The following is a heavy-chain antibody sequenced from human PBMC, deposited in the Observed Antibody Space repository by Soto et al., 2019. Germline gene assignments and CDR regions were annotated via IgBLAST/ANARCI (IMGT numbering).Heavy chain of an antibody. Sequence: PSETLSLTCSVSGGSIRSYYWTWIRQPPGQALEWIGNIHFSGTTYYNPSLESRVTISVDTSKNQFSLRVTSVSAAGTAVYYCARSGTYPVFIDLWGQGTLVTVSS. D-gene: IGHD3-10*01. J-gene: IGHJ4*02. CDR3: ARSGTYPVFIDL. CDR1: GGSIRSYY. CDR2: IHFSGTT. V-gene: IGHV4-59*01.